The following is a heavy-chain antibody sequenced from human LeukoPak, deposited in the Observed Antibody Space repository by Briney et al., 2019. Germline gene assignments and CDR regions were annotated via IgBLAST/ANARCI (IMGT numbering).Heavy chain of an antibody. D-gene: IGHD5-12*01. Sequence: PGGSLRLSCAASGFTFSSYAMSWVRQAPGKGLEWVSAISGSGGSTYYADSVKGRFTISRDNSKNTLYLQMNSLRAEDTAVYYCAKDRGYSGRVFRPGMDVWGQGTTVTVSS. CDR2: ISGSGGST. V-gene: IGHV3-23*01. CDR1: GFTFSSYA. CDR3: AKDRGYSGRVFRPGMDV. J-gene: IGHJ6*02.